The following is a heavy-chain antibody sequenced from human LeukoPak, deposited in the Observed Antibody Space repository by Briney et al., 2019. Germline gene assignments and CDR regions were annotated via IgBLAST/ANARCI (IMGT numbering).Heavy chain of an antibody. D-gene: IGHD3-22*01. V-gene: IGHV1-18*04. CDR1: GYIFTGYY. Sequence: ASVKVSCKASGYIFTGYYMHWVRQAPGQGLEWMGWISAYNGNTNYAQKLQGRVTMTTDTSTSTAYMELRSLRSDDTAVYYCARAGHRRYYYDNGYDYWGQGTLVTVSS. CDR2: ISAYNGNT. CDR3: ARAGHRRYYYDNGYDY. J-gene: IGHJ4*02.